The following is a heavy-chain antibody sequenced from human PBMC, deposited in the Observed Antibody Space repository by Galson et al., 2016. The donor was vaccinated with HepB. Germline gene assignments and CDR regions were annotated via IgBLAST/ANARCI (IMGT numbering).Heavy chain of an antibody. Sequence: SLRLSCAASGFTFSTYWMHWVREVPGKGRVWVSRLNRDGSTTHYADSVKSRFTISRDNAKKTLYLQMNSLRADDTAVYYCARDHNNGFPYFDLWGRGTPVIVSS. V-gene: IGHV3-74*01. D-gene: IGHD5-24*01. J-gene: IGHJ2*01. CDR2: LNRDGSTT. CDR1: GFTFSTYW. CDR3: ARDHNNGFPYFDL.